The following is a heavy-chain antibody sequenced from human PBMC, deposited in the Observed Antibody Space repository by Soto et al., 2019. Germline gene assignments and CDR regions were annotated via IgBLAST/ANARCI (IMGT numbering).Heavy chain of an antibody. CDR3: ARGARGFYYFDY. Sequence: EVQLVESGGGLVQPGGSLRLSCAASGFIYSNYWMHWVRQVPGKGLVWVSSINGDGSSTNYADSVKGRFNISRDNAKNTVYLHMNTLRAEDTAVYYCARGARGFYYFDYWGQGILVTVSS. D-gene: IGHD3-10*01. V-gene: IGHV3-74*01. J-gene: IGHJ4*02. CDR2: INGDGSST. CDR1: GFIYSNYW.